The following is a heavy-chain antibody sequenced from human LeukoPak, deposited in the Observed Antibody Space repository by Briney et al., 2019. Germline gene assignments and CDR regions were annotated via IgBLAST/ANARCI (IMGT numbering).Heavy chain of an antibody. CDR2: IYSGGST. CDR1: GFTVSGKH. CDR3: VTLPTGDY. Sequence: PGRPLRLSGAALGFTVSGKHMTGVGRAPGKGLGWVSIIYSGGSTYYADSVRGRFTISRDSSQNTLYLQMNGLRVEDTAVYYCVTLPTGDYWGQGPLLTVYS. V-gene: IGHV3-53*01. J-gene: IGHJ4*02. D-gene: IGHD2-15*01.